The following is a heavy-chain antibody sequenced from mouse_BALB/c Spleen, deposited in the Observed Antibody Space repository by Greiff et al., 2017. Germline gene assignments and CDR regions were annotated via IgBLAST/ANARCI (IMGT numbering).Heavy chain of an antibody. Sequence: VQLQQSGPSLVKPSQTLSLTCSVTGDSITSGYWNWIRKFPGNKLEYMGYISYSGSTYYNPSLKSRISITRDTSKNQYYLQLNSVTTEDTATYYCASPYDYDVRAWFAYWGQGTLVTVSA. CDR3: ASPYDYDVRAWFAY. CDR1: GDSITSGY. CDR2: ISYSGST. D-gene: IGHD2-4*01. V-gene: IGHV3-8*02. J-gene: IGHJ3*01.